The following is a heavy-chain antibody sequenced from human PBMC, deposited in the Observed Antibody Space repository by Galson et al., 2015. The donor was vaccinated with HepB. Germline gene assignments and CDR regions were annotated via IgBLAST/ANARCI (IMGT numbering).Heavy chain of an antibody. J-gene: IGHJ4*02. D-gene: IGHD3-22*01. CDR1: GFTFSNAW. CDR3: TTGYDSSGRDY. V-gene: IGHV3-15*01. Sequence: SLRLSCAASGFTFSNAWMSWVRQAPGKGLEWVGRIKSKTDGGTTDYAAPVKGRFTISRDDSKNTLYLQMNSLKTEDTAVYYCTTGYDSSGRDYWGQGTLVTVSS. CDR2: IKSKTDGGTT.